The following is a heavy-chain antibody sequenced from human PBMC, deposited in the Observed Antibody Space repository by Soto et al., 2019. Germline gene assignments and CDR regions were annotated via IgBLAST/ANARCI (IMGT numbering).Heavy chain of an antibody. D-gene: IGHD6-19*01. CDR3: ARVLTGLAVAAHYYYGMDV. V-gene: IGHV3-30-3*01. Sequence: PGGSLRLSCAASGFTFSSYAMHWVRQAPGKGLEWVAVISYDGSNKYYADSVKGRFTISRDNSKNTLYLQMNSLRAEDTAVYYCARVLTGLAVAAHYYYGMDVWGQGTTVTVSS. J-gene: IGHJ6*02. CDR2: ISYDGSNK. CDR1: GFTFSSYA.